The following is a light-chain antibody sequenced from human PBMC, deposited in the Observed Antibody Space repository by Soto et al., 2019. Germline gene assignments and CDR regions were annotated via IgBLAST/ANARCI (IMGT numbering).Light chain of an antibody. CDR1: GSDVGAYRY. CDR3: DSYTSSSSYA. V-gene: IGLV2-14*01. CDR2: DVS. J-gene: IGLJ1*01. Sequence: QSALTQPASVSGSPGQSITISCTGTGSDVGAYRYVSWYQQHPGQAPKLIIYDVSNRPSGVSDRFSGSKSGNTASLTISGLQSEDEADYYCDSYTSSSSYAFGTGNKLTVL.